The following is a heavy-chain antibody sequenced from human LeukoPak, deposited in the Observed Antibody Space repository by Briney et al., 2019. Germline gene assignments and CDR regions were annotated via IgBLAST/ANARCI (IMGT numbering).Heavy chain of an antibody. Sequence: SETLSLTCTVSGGSISSGDYYWSWIRQPPGKGLEWIGYIYYSGSTKYNPSLKSRVTISVDASKTQFSLKLNSVTAADTAVYYCARGSRELYYFDYWGQGTLVTVSS. CDR1: GGSISSGDYY. J-gene: IGHJ4*02. CDR3: ARGSRELYYFDY. V-gene: IGHV4-61*08. CDR2: IYYSGST. D-gene: IGHD1-7*01.